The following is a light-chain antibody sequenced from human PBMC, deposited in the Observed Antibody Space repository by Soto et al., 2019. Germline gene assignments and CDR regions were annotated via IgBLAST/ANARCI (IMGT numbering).Light chain of an antibody. CDR2: EVT. J-gene: IGLJ1*01. CDR1: SNDVGGYNY. CDR3: SSYTSSNTLGYV. Sequence: QSALTQPASVSGSPGQSITISCTGTSNDVGGYNYVSWYQQHPGKAPKLMIYEVTDRPSGVSNRFSASKSGNTASLTISGLQAEDEADYYCSSYTSSNTLGYVFGTGTKLTVL. V-gene: IGLV2-14*01.